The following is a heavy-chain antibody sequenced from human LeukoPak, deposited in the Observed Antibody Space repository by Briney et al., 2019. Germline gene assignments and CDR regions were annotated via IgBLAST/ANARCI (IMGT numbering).Heavy chain of an antibody. CDR2: IYTSGST. Sequence: SETLSLTCTASGGSISSGSYYWSWIRQPAGKGLEWIVRIYTSGSTNYNPSLKSRVTISVDTSKNQFSLKLSSVTAADTAVYYCARDAHSSGWYYFDYWGQGTLVTVSS. CDR3: ARDAHSSGWYYFDY. CDR1: GGSISSGSYY. J-gene: IGHJ4*02. D-gene: IGHD6-19*01. V-gene: IGHV4-61*02.